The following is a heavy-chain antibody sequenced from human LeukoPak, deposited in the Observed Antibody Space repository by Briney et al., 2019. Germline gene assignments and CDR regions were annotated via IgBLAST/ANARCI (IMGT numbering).Heavy chain of an antibody. Sequence: NPSETLSLTCTVSGGSISSYYWSWIRQPPGKGLEWIGYIYYSGSTNYNPSLKSRVTISVDTSKNQFSLKLSSVTAADTAVYYCARVKSGSYYDWGQGTLVTVSS. CDR3: ARVKSGSYYD. CDR2: IYYSGST. CDR1: GGSISSYY. V-gene: IGHV4-59*01. J-gene: IGHJ4*02. D-gene: IGHD1-26*01.